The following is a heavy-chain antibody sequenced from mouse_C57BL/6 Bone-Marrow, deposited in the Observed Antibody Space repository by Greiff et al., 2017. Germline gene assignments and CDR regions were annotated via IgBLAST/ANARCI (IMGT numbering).Heavy chain of an antibody. CDR1: GYTFTEYP. J-gene: IGHJ3*01. CDR2: FYPGSGSI. CDR3: ARHEWDDYGSVSWFAY. V-gene: IGHV1-62-2*01. Sequence: QVQLQQSGAELVKPGASVKLSCKASGYTFTEYPIHWVKQRSGQGLEWIGWFYPGSGSIKYNEKFKDKATLTADTSSSTVYMELSSLTSEDSAVYFCARHEWDDYGSVSWFAYWGQGTLVTVSA. D-gene: IGHD1-1*01.